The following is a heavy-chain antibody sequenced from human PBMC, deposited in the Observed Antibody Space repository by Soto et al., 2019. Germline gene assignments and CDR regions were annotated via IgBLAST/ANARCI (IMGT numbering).Heavy chain of an antibody. D-gene: IGHD2-15*01. V-gene: IGHV3-53*01. CDR2: IYGGGTT. CDR1: GFTVSRND. Sequence: EMQLVESGGGLIQPGESLRLSCAASGFTVSRNDMSWVRQAPGKGLEWVSIIYGGGTTSYADSVKGRFTISRDDSKNTVFLQMNSLGAEDTAVYYCTRDSEDGTKGRWFDPWGQGTLVTVSS. J-gene: IGHJ5*02. CDR3: TRDSEDGTKGRWFDP.